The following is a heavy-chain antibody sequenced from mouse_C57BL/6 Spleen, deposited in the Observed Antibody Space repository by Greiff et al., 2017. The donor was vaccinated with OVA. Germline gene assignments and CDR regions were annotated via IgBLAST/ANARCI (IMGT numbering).Heavy chain of an antibody. CDR2: IYPGDGDT. D-gene: IGHD1-1*01. CDR3: ARSYYGSIWFAY. CDR1: GYAFSSYW. Sequence: LQQSGASVKISCKASGYAFSSYWMNWVKQRPGKGLEWIGQIYPGDGDTNYNGKFKGKATLTADKSSSTAYMQLSSLTSEDSAVYFCARSYYGSIWFAYWGQGTLGTVSA. J-gene: IGHJ3*01. V-gene: IGHV1-80*01.